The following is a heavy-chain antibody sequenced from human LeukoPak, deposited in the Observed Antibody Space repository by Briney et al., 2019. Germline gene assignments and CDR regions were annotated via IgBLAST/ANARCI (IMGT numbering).Heavy chain of an antibody. V-gene: IGHV3-21*01. CDR2: ISSSSSYI. J-gene: IGHJ4*02. CDR3: ARESVSRSSSYDDY. CDR1: GFTVSSNY. Sequence: GGSLRLSCAASGFTVSSNYMSWVRQAPGKGLEWVSSISSSSSYIYYADSVKGRFTISRGNAKNSLYLQMNSLRAEDTAVYYCARESVSRSSSYDDYWGQGTLVTVSS. D-gene: IGHD6-6*01.